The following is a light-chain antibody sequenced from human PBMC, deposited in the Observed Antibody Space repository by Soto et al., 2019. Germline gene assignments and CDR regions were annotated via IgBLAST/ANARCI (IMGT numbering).Light chain of an antibody. CDR1: SNDVGAFNY. CDR3: NSYASSSARV. Sequence: QSALTQPASVSGSPGQSITISCTGTSNDVGAFNYVSWYQQYPGKAPKLIIYEVSNRPSGVSNRFSGSKSGNTASLTISGLQAEDEADYYCNSYASSSARVFGGGTQLTVL. CDR2: EVS. V-gene: IGLV2-14*01. J-gene: IGLJ2*01.